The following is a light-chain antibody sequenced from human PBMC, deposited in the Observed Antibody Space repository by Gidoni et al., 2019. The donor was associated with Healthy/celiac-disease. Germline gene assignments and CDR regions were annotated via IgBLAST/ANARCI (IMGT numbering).Light chain of an antibody. J-gene: IGKJ2*01. Sequence: DIQMTQSPSTLSASVGDRVTITCRASQSISSWLAWYQQKPGKAAKLLIYKASSLESGVPSRFSGSGSGTEFTLTISSRQPDDFATYYCQQYNSYSGYTFXQXTKLEIK. CDR3: QQYNSYSGYT. V-gene: IGKV1-5*03. CDR1: QSISSW. CDR2: KAS.